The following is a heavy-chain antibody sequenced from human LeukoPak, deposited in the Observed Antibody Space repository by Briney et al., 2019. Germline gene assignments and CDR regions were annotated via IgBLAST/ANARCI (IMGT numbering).Heavy chain of an antibody. J-gene: IGHJ5*02. V-gene: IGHV3-20*01. Sequence: PGGSLRPSCAASAFTFADYGMSWVRQAPGKGLEWVSCINWNGGSTGYAEAVKGRFTISRDNAKNSLYLQMNSLRAEDTALYHCARVRWSGSRYNWFDPWGQGTLVTVSS. CDR2: INWNGGST. CDR3: ARVRWSGSRYNWFDP. D-gene: IGHD1-26*01. CDR1: AFTFADYG.